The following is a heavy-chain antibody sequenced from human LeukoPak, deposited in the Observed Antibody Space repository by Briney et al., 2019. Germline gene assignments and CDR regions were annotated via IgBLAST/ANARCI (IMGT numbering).Heavy chain of an antibody. V-gene: IGHV1-8*01. Sequence: ASVKVSCKASGYTFTSYDINWVRQATGQGLEWMGWMNPNSGNTGYAQKFQGRVTMTRNTSISTAYMELSSLRSEDTAVYYCARAPMKGRLGPYYYYYYMDVWGKGTTVIVSS. CDR1: GYTFTSYD. J-gene: IGHJ6*03. CDR3: ARAPMKGRLGPYYYYYYMDV. CDR2: MNPNSGNT. D-gene: IGHD6-19*01.